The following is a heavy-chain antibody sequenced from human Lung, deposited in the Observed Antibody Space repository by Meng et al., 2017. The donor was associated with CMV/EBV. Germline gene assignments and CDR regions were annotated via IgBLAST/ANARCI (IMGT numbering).Heavy chain of an antibody. CDR2: ISWDGGST. V-gene: IGHV3-43D*03. CDR3: AKDIALPVAGTIPSPIYYYYGMDV. D-gene: IGHD6-19*01. Sequence: GGSLRLSCAASGFTFDDYAMHWVRQAPGKGLEWVSLISWDGGSTYYADSVKGRFTISRDNSKNSLNLQMNSLRAEDTALYYCAKDIALPVAGTIPSPIYYYYGMDVWGQGTTVTVSS. J-gene: IGHJ6*02. CDR1: GFTFDDYA.